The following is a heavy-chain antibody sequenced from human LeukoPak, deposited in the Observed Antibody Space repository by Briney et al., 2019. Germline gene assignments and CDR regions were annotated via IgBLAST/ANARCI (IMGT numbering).Heavy chain of an antibody. D-gene: IGHD3-22*01. Sequence: ASVKVSCKASGYTFTSYGISWVRQAPGQGLEWMGWISAYNGNTNYAQKLQGRVTMTTDTSTSTAYTELRSLRSDDTAVYYCARSQSSGPPYYYYYGMDVWGQGTTVTVSS. J-gene: IGHJ6*02. CDR1: GYTFTSYG. CDR2: ISAYNGNT. V-gene: IGHV1-18*01. CDR3: ARSQSSGPPYYYYYGMDV.